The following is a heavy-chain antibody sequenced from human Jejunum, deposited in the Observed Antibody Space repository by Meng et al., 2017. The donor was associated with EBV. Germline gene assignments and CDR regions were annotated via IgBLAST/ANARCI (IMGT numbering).Heavy chain of an antibody. CDR3: ARGRGYDYGDS. V-gene: IGHV4-61*01. D-gene: IGHD5-12*01. Sequence: QGHLQESGPGLVTPSETLSLTCSVSGDSVTGYNYWTWIRQTPGKGLEWIGNLYYAGKAIYKPSLQSRVTISVDTSKNQISLKVTSVTAADTAIYYCARGRGYDYGDSWGQGTLVTVSS. CDR2: LYYAGKA. J-gene: IGHJ5*02. CDR1: GDSVTGYNY.